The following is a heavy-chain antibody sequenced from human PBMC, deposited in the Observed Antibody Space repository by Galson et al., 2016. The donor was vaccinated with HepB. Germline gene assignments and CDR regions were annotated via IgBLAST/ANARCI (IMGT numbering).Heavy chain of an antibody. CDR2: ISPGSGNT. CDR1: GYTFSSYA. D-gene: IGHD6-19*01. J-gene: IGHJ4*02. V-gene: IGHV1-3*01. CDR3: ARNGYTSGWYDRTYYFDY. Sequence: SVKVSCKASGYTFSSYAVHWVRQAPGQRLEWMGWISPGSGNTYYSQKFQGRVTITRDTSASIAYMELSSLRSEDTAVYYCARNGYTSGWYDRTYYFDYWGQGTLVTVSS.